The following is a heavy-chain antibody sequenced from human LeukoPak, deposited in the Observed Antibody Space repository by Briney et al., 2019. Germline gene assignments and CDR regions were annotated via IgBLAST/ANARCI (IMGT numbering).Heavy chain of an antibody. CDR1: GFTFSSYA. Sequence: GGSLRLSCAASGFTFSSYAMHWVRQAPGKVLEWVSSISSSSSYIYYADSVKGRFTISRDNAKNSLYLQMNSLRAEDTAVYYCARDSDSSGYWGQGTLVTVSS. V-gene: IGHV3-21*01. D-gene: IGHD6-19*01. J-gene: IGHJ4*02. CDR2: ISSSSSYI. CDR3: ARDSDSSGY.